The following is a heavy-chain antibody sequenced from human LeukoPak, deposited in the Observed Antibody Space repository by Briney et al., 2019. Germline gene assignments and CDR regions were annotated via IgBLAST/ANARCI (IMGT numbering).Heavy chain of an antibody. V-gene: IGHV1-24*01. CDR2: VDPEDGET. J-gene: IGHJ2*01. CDR3: ATPYCSSTSCYYWYFDL. D-gene: IGHD2-2*01. Sequence: GASVKVSCKVSGYTLTELSMHWVRQAPGKGPEWMGGVDPEDGETIYAQKFQGRVTMTEDTSTDTAYMELSSLRSEDTAVYYCATPYCSSTSCYYWYFDLWGRGTLVTVSS. CDR1: GYTLTELS.